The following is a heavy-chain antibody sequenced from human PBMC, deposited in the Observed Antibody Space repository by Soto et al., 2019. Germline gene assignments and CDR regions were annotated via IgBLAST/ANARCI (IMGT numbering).Heavy chain of an antibody. V-gene: IGHV3-7*03. CDR2: INPDGSAK. J-gene: IGHJ6*03. D-gene: IGHD4-4*01. CDR1: GFTFSSYW. Sequence: PGGSLRLSCAASGFTFSSYWMTWLRQAPGKGLEWVANINPDGSAKYYVDSVKGRFTISRDNAKNTLYLQMNSLRAEDTAVYYCAKVMTTVTKIYYYYMDVWGKGTTVTVSS. CDR3: AKVMTTVTKIYYYYMDV.